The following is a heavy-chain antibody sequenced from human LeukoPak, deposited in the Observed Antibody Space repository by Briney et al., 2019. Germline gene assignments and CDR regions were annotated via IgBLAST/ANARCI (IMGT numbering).Heavy chain of an antibody. CDR1: GYTFTDYY. CDR2: INPNSGGT. CDR3: AKAKTIVGTFGFDY. Sequence: GASVKVSCKASGYTFTDYYKHWVRQAPGQGLEWVGRINPNSGGTSYAQKFQGRVTMTRDTSISTAYMELTRLTSDDTAVYYCAKAKTIVGTFGFDYWGQGTLVTVSS. D-gene: IGHD2/OR15-2a*01. J-gene: IGHJ4*02. V-gene: IGHV1-2*06.